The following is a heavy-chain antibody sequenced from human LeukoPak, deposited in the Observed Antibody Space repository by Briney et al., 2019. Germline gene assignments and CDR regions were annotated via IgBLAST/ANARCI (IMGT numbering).Heavy chain of an antibody. CDR3: ARRGITISGVLVYHYSGLDV. CDR1: GFTFSSYG. V-gene: IGHV3-7*01. D-gene: IGHD3-3*01. Sequence: GGSLRLSCAASGFTFSSYGMHWVRQAPGKGLEWVASIKEDGSEKHYVDSVSGRFTISRDNAKNSLHLQMSSLRAEDTAVYYCARRGITISGVLVYHYSGLDVWGQGTTVTVSS. CDR2: IKEDGSEK. J-gene: IGHJ6*02.